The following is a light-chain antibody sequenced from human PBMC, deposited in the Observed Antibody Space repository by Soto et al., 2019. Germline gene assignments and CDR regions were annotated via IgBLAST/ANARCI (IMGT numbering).Light chain of an antibody. CDR1: QSVSSY. CDR2: GAS. CDR3: QHRGKWPRT. J-gene: IGKJ2*01. V-gene: IGKV3-11*01. Sequence: EIVLTQSPAALPLSPGERATLSCRASQSVSSYLAWYQQKPGQAPRLLIYGASNRATGIPARFSGSGSGTDFSLTISSLESEDFAVYYCQHRGKWPRTFGQGTKLEIK.